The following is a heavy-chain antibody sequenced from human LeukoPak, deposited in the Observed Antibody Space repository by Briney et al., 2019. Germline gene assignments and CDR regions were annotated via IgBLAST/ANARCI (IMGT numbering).Heavy chain of an antibody. V-gene: IGHV3-21*01. CDR3: ARARNEDTIFGVVTYDYFDY. Sequence: PGGSLRLSCAASGFTFSSYSMNWVRQAPGKELEWVSSISSSSSYIYYADSVKGRFTIPRDNAKNSLYLQMNSLRAEDTAVYYCARARNEDTIFGVVTYDYFDYWGQGTLVTVSS. CDR1: GFTFSSYS. D-gene: IGHD3-3*01. J-gene: IGHJ4*02. CDR2: ISSSSSYI.